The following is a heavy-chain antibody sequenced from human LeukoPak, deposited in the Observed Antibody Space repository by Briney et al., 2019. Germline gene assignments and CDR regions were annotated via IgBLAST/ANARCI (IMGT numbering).Heavy chain of an antibody. CDR2: IIPILNIT. CDR1: GGTFITYA. D-gene: IGHD5-18*01. CDR3: ARDRALVRELWSASAFDY. Sequence: SVKVSCKASGGTFITYAISWVRQAPGQGLEWMGRIIPILNITNYAQKFQGRVTITADKSTNTAYMELSNLRSEDTAVYFCARDRALVRELWSASAFDYWGQGTLVTVSS. V-gene: IGHV1-69*04. J-gene: IGHJ4*02.